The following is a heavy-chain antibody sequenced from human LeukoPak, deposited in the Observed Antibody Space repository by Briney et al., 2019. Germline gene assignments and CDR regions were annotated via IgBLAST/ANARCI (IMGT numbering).Heavy chain of an antibody. Sequence: PGGSLRLSRAASGFTFSSYAMSWVRQAPGKGLEWVSAISGSGGSTYYADSVKGRFTISRDNSKNTLYLQMNSLRAEDTAVYYCAKDVYYDILTGYRSDGMDVWGQGTLVTVSS. CDR1: GFTFSSYA. J-gene: IGHJ6*02. D-gene: IGHD3-9*01. V-gene: IGHV3-23*01. CDR3: AKDVYYDILTGYRSDGMDV. CDR2: ISGSGGST.